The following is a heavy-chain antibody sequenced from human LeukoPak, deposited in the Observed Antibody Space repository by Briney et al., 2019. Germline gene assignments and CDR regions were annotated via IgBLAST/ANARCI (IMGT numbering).Heavy chain of an antibody. J-gene: IGHJ4*02. CDR3: ARQGDDYGGTWGFDY. CDR2: MYYSGTT. D-gene: IGHD4-23*01. V-gene: IGHV4-39*01. Sequence: SETLSLTCTLSGGSISSGTYYWRWIRQPPGKVLEWNGRMYYSGTTYYTPSLKSRITISVDTSKNQFSLKLNSVTAADTAVYYCARQGDDYGGTWGFDYWGQGTLVTVSS. CDR1: GGSISSGTYY.